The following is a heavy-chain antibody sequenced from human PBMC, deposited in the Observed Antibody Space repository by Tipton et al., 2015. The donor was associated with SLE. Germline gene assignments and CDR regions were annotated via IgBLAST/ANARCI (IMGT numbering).Heavy chain of an antibody. CDR2: VYSGGGT. J-gene: IGHJ4*02. V-gene: IGHV3-53*01. CDR1: GFPFSSYA. CDR3: ARDPGYFDY. Sequence: SLRLSCAASGFPFSSYAMSWVRQATRKGMEWVSVVYSGGGTYYAESVKGRFTISRDNSKNTLYLQMNSLRAEDTAVYYCARDPGYFDYCGQGTLVTVSS.